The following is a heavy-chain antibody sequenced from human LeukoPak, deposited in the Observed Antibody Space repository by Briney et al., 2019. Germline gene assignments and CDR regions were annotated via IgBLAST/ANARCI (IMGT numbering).Heavy chain of an antibody. CDR3: ARESGLGPKYNYGMVV. J-gene: IGHJ6*02. CDR2: IYTSGST. D-gene: IGHD3-3*01. V-gene: IGHV4-4*07. CDR1: GGSISTYC. Sequence: PSETQSLTCTFSGGSISTYCWSWIRQPAGKGLEWIGRIYTSGSTNYNPSLKSRVTMSVDTSKNQFSLKLSSLTAADTAVYYCARESGLGPKYNYGMVVWGPGTTVTVSS.